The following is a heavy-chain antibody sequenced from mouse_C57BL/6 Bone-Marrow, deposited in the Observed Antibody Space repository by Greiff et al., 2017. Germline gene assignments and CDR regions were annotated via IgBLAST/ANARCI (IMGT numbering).Heavy chain of an antibody. V-gene: IGHV5-16*01. J-gene: IGHJ1*03. D-gene: IGHD2-14*01. CDR2: INYDGSSP. CDR3: ARVGSYWYFDV. Sequence: EVKLMESEGGLVQPGSSMKLSCTASGFTFSDYYMAWVRQVPEKGLEWVANINYDGSSPYYLDSLKSRFIISRDNAKNILYLQMSRLKSEDTATYYCARVGSYWYFDVWGTGTTVTVSS. CDR1: GFTFSDYY.